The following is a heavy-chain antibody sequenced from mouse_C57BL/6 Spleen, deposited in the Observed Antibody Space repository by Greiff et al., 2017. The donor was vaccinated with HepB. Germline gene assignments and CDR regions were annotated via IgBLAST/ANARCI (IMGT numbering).Heavy chain of an antibody. J-gene: IGHJ2*01. CDR3: ARRGAYDGCRYYFDY. CDR2: INPDNGGT. D-gene: IGHD2-3*01. Sequence: VQLQQSGPELVKPGASVKMSCKASGYTFTDYNMHWVKQSHGKSLEWIGYINPDNGGTSDNQKFKGKATLTVNKSSSTAYMELRSLTSEDSAVYYWARRGAYDGCRYYFDYWGQGTTLTVSS. CDR1: GYTFTDYN. V-gene: IGHV1-22*01.